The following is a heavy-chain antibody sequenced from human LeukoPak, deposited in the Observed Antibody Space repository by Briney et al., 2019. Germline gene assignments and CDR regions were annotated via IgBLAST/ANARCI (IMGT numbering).Heavy chain of an antibody. D-gene: IGHD3-22*01. Sequence: GGSLRLSCAASGFTFSSYEMNWVRQAPGKGLEWVSYISSSGSTIYCADSVKGRFTISRDNAKNSLYLQMSSLRAEDTAVYYCARNGDSSGYPTPNWFDPWGQGTLVTVSS. CDR2: ISSSGSTI. CDR3: ARNGDSSGYPTPNWFDP. CDR1: GFTFSSYE. V-gene: IGHV3-48*03. J-gene: IGHJ5*02.